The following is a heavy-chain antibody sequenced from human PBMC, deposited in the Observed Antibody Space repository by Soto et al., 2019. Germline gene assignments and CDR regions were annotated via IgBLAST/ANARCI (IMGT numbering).Heavy chain of an antibody. D-gene: IGHD3-10*01. CDR3: ARALPAYYYGSGSPLNGAFDI. CDR2: IYYSGST. CDR1: GGSVSSGSYY. V-gene: IGHV4-61*01. J-gene: IGHJ3*02. Sequence: SETLSLTCTVSGGSVSSGSYYWSWIRQPPGKGLEWIGYIYYSGSTNYNPSLKSRVTISVDTSKNQFSLKLSSVTAADTAVYYCARALPAYYYGSGSPLNGAFDIWGQGTMVTVSS.